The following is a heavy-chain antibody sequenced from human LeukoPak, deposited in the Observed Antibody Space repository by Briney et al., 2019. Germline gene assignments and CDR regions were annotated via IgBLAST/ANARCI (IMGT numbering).Heavy chain of an antibody. CDR1: GFTFSNYG. CDR2: ISYDGKNY. V-gene: IGHV3-30*18. J-gene: IGHJ4*02. Sequence: PGGSLRLSCAASGFTFSNYGMHWVRQAPGKGLEWVALISYDGKNYNYADSVKGRFTNSRDNSKNTLYLQMNSLRPEDTAVYYCAKVVSTGYDNYFDYWGQGTLVTVSS. CDR3: AKVVSTGYDNYFDY. D-gene: IGHD5-12*01.